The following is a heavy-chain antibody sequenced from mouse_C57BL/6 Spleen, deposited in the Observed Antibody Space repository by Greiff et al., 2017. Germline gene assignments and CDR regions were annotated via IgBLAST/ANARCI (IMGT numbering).Heavy chain of an antibody. CDR2: IYPGSGNT. CDR1: GYSFTSYY. J-gene: IGHJ3*01. Sequence: QVQLQQSGPELVKPGASVKISCKASGYSFTSYYIHWVKQRPGQGLEWIGWIYPGSGNTKYHEKFKGKATLTADTSSSTAYMQLSSLTSEDSAVYYCARSDYGSSYPFAYWGQGTLVTVSA. CDR3: ARSDYGSSYPFAY. V-gene: IGHV1-66*01. D-gene: IGHD1-1*01.